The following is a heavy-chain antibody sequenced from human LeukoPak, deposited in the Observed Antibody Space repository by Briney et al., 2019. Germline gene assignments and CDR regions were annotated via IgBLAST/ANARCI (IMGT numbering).Heavy chain of an antibody. V-gene: IGHV4-34*01. D-gene: IGHD1-20*01. Sequence: ETLSLTCAVYGGSFSGYYWSWIRQPPGKGLEWIGEINHSGSTNYNPSLKSRVTISVDTSKNQFSLKLSSVTAADTAVYYCARRITGIFRGAFDIWGQGTMVTVSS. CDR3: ARRITGIFRGAFDI. CDR1: GGSFSGYY. CDR2: INHSGST. J-gene: IGHJ3*02.